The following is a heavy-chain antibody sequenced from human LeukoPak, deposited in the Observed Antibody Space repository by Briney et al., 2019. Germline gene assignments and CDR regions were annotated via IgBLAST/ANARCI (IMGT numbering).Heavy chain of an antibody. CDR1: GFTFDDYA. Sequence: GALRLSCAASGFTFDDYAMHWVRQAPGKGLVWVSRINRDGSTTKYADSVKGRFTVSRDNAKNTLNLQMNSLRAEDTAVYYCARDKKSGESSEIDYWGQGTLVTVSS. J-gene: IGHJ4*02. V-gene: IGHV3-74*03. CDR3: ARDKKSGESSEIDY. CDR2: INRDGSTT. D-gene: IGHD3-10*01.